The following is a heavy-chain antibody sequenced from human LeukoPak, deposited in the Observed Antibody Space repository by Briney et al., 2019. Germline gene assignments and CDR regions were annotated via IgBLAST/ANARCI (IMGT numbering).Heavy chain of an antibody. CDR2: TNPNSGNT. J-gene: IGHJ6*02. V-gene: IGHV1-8*01. Sequence: ASVKVSCKASGYTFTSYDINWVRQATGQGLEWMGWTNPNSGNTGYAQKFQGRVTMTRNTSISTAYMELSSLRSEGTAVYYCARVGDCSSTSCYSPCYYYYGMDVWGQGTTVTVSS. CDR1: GYTFTSYD. D-gene: IGHD2-2*02. CDR3: ARVGDCSSTSCYSPCYYYYGMDV.